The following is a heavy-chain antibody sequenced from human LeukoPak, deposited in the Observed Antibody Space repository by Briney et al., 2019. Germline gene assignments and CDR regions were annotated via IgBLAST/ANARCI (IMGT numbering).Heavy chain of an antibody. CDR1: GYTFTSYG. CDR3: AREFNKQQLVDFEY. V-gene: IGHV1-18*01. Sequence: ASVKVSCKASGYTFTSYGISWVRQAPGQGLEWMGWISAYNGNTNYAQELQGRVTMTTDTSTSTAYMGLRSLRSDDTAVYYCAREFNKQQLVDFEYWGQGTLVTVSS. D-gene: IGHD6-13*01. J-gene: IGHJ4*02. CDR2: ISAYNGNT.